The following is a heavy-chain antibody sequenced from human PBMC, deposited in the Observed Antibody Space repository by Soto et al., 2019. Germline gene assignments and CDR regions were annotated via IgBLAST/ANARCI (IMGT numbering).Heavy chain of an antibody. J-gene: IGHJ5*02. CDR1: GGSFSGYY. CDR2: INHSGST. V-gene: IGHV4-34*01. CDR3: AREAAETVGDGYWCDP. D-gene: IGHD6-13*01. Sequence: QVQLQQWGAGLLKPSETLSLTCAVYGGSFSGYYWSWIRQPPGKGLEWIGEINHSGSTNYNPSLKSRVTISVDTSKNQFSLKLRFLTAADTAVYYCAREAAETVGDGYWCDPWGQGTLVTVSS.